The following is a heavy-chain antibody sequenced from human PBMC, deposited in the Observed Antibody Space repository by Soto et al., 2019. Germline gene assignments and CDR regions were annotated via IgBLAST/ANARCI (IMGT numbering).Heavy chain of an antibody. CDR3: VKQAHGLDGVAFDY. Sequence: GGSLRLSCAASGFSVSSYRMTWVRQAPGKGLEWVANIKEDGSETNYVDSVKGRFTISRDSAKNTLFLQMNSLRAEDTAIYYCVKQAHGLDGVAFDYWGQGTQGTVSS. CDR1: GFSVSSYR. D-gene: IGHD2-15*01. J-gene: IGHJ4*02. CDR2: IKEDGSET. V-gene: IGHV3-7*03.